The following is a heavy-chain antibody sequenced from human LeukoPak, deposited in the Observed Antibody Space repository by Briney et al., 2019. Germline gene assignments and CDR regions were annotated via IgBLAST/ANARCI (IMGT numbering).Heavy chain of an antibody. D-gene: IGHD1-1*01. CDR1: GGSFSGYY. J-gene: IGHJ4*02. Sequence: SSETLSLTCAVYGGSFSGYYWSWIRQPPGRGLEWIGEINHSGSTNYNPSLKSRVTISVDTSKNQFSLSVRSVTAADSAVYYCARDRDLENFDYWGQGTLVTVSS. V-gene: IGHV4-34*01. CDR3: ARDRDLENFDY. CDR2: INHSGST.